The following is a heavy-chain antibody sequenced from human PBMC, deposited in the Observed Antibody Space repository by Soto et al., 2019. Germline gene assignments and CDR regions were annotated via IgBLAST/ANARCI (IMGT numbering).Heavy chain of an antibody. Sequence: QVQLQESGPGLVKPSQTLSLTCSVSGDSINGGDYYWNWIRQSPLKGLEWIGHIHYGGSIYYNPSLKGRVTISIDTSENQFSLKLTSVTAADTAVYYCARDGLWLRDAFAIWGLGTMVTVSS. CDR2: IHYGGSI. CDR3: ARDGLWLRDAFAI. V-gene: IGHV4-30-4*01. CDR1: GDSINGGDYY. J-gene: IGHJ3*02. D-gene: IGHD5-12*01.